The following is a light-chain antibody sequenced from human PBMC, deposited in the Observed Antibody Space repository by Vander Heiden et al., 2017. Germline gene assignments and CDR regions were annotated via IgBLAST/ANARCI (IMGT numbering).Light chain of an antibody. CDR2: QDS. Sequence: SYDLTQPPSVSVSPGQTASITCSGDKLGNKYACWYQQKPGQSPVLVIYQDSKRPSGIPERFSGSNSGNTATLTISGTQAMDEDDYYCQAWDSNTYVFGTGTKVTVL. CDR3: QAWDSNTYV. CDR1: KLGNKY. J-gene: IGLJ1*01. V-gene: IGLV3-1*01.